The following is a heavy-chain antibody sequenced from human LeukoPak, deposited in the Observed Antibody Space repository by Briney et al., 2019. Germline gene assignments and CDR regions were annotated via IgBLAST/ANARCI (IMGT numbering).Heavy chain of an antibody. CDR1: GGSISSSSYY. CDR3: ARDLHGYCSGGSCYSGGWFDP. J-gene: IGHJ5*02. V-gene: IGHV4-39*07. D-gene: IGHD2-15*01. CDR2: FYYTGNT. Sequence: SETLSLTCSVSGGSISSSSYYWGWIRQPPGKGLEWIGSFYYTGNTYYNPSRKIRVTISLDTSKNQFSLKLSSVTAADTAVYYCARDLHGYCSGGSCYSGGWFDPWGQGTLVTVSS.